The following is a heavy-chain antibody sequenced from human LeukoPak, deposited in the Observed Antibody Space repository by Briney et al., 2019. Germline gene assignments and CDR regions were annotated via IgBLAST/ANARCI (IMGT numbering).Heavy chain of an antibody. D-gene: IGHD6-19*01. CDR3: ARGRWLVNY. V-gene: IGHV4-59*01. J-gene: IGHJ4*01. CDR1: GGSISTYY. Sequence: SETLTLICTVSGGSISTYYWSWIRQPVGKGLEWIGYIYYNESTNYNPSVKSRVTISADTSKNQFSLKLRSVTAADTAVYYCARGRWLVNYWGPGNLGSVSS. CDR2: IYYNEST.